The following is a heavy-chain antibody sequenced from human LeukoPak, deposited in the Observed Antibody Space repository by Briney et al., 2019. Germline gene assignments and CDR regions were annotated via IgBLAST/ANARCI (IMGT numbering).Heavy chain of an antibody. CDR1: GYTFTVYY. V-gene: IGHV1-2*02. CDR3: ARSRIAAAGLDY. CDR2: VNPNSGGT. J-gene: IGHJ4*02. Sequence: ASVRVSCKASGYTFTVYYMHWVRQAPGQGLEWMGWVNPNSGGTNYAQKFQGRVTMTRDTSISTAYMELSRLRSDDTAVYYCARSRIAAAGLDYWGQGTLVTVSS. D-gene: IGHD6-13*01.